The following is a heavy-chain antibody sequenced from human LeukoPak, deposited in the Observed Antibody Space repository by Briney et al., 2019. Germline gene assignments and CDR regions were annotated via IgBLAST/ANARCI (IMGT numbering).Heavy chain of an antibody. Sequence: ASVKVSCKVSGYTLTELSMHWVRQAPGKGLEWMGGFDPEDGGTIYAQKFQGRVTMTEDTSTDTAYMELSSLRSEDTAVYYCAAALYYYDSSGYYPTDYWGQGTLVTVSS. CDR3: AAALYYYDSSGYYPTDY. CDR2: FDPEDGGT. CDR1: GYTLTELS. D-gene: IGHD3-22*01. J-gene: IGHJ4*02. V-gene: IGHV1-24*01.